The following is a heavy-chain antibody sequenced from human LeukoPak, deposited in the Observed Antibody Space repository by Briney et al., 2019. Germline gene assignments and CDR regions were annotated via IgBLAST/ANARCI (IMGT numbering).Heavy chain of an antibody. CDR3: ARGGGYYGSGSLHYYYYGMEV. Sequence: GGSLRLSCAVSGITLSNYGMSWVRQAPGKGLEWVAGIGGSGGGTNYADSVKGRFTISRDNSKNTLYLQLSSLRAEETAVYYCARGGGYYGSGSLHYYYYGMEVWGQGTTVTVSS. J-gene: IGHJ6*02. CDR1: GITLSNYG. D-gene: IGHD3-10*01. CDR2: IGGSGGGT. V-gene: IGHV3-23*01.